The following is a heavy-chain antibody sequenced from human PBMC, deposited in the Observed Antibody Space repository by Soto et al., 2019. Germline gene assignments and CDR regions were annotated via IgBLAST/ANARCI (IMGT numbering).Heavy chain of an antibody. J-gene: IGHJ4*02. D-gene: IGHD3-16*02. V-gene: IGHV3-74*01. CDR1: GFTFSSYW. CDR3: VRYPRSVGGSYRPDY. CDR2: INSDGSIT. Sequence: EVQLGESGGGLVQPGGSLRLSCAASGFTFSSYWMHWVRQVPEKGLVWVSRINSDGSITNYADAVKGRFTISRDNGKNAVYLQMTSLRAEDTAVYYCVRYPRSVGGSYRPDYWGQGTLVSVSS.